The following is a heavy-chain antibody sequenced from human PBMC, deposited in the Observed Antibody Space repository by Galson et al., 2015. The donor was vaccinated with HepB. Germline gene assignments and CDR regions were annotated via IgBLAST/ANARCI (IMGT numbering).Heavy chain of an antibody. V-gene: IGHV1-18*01. CDR3: ARGRARYYDSSGLGY. Sequence: SVKVSCKASGYTFTSYGISWVRQAPGQGLEWMGWISAYNGNTNYAQKLQGRVTMTTDTSTSTAYMELRSLRSDDTAVYYCARGRARYYDSSGLGYWGQGTLVTVSS. CDR2: ISAYNGNT. J-gene: IGHJ4*02. D-gene: IGHD3-22*01. CDR1: GYTFTSYG.